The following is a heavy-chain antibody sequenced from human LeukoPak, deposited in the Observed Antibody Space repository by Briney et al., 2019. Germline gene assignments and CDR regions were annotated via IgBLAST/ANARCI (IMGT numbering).Heavy chain of an antibody. J-gene: IGHJ4*02. CDR1: GFTLSSYG. Sequence: PGGSLRLSCAASGFTLSSYGMHRVRQAPGKGLEWVAVIWYDGSNKYYADSVKGRFTISRDNSKNTLYLQMDSLRAEDTAVYYCARPYDSSGYYYFDYWGQGTLVTVSS. D-gene: IGHD3-22*01. V-gene: IGHV3-33*01. CDR3: ARPYDSSGYYYFDY. CDR2: IWYDGSNK.